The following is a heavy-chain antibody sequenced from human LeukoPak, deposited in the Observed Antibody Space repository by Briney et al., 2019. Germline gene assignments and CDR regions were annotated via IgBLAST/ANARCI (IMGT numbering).Heavy chain of an antibody. CDR3: GKGRGSGYYLYYFDY. J-gene: IGHJ4*02. Sequence: GGSLRLSCAASGFTFSSYGMHWVRQAPGKGLEWVAVIWYDGSNKYYVDSVKVRFTISRDNSKNTLYLQMNSLRAEDTAVYYCGKGRGSGYYLYYFDYWGQGTLVTVSS. CDR1: GFTFSSYG. CDR2: IWYDGSNK. D-gene: IGHD3-22*01. V-gene: IGHV3-33*06.